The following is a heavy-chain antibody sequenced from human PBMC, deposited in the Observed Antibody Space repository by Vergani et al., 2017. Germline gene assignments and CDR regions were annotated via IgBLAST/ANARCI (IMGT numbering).Heavy chain of an antibody. Sequence: QVQLVQSGAEVKKPGASVKVSCKASGYTFTGYYMHWVRQAPGQGLEWMGWINPSSGGTNYAQKFQGRVTMTRDTSISTAYMELSRLRSDDTAVYYCARYTAMAYDAFDIWGQGTMVTVSS. J-gene: IGHJ3*02. CDR3: ARYTAMAYDAFDI. D-gene: IGHD5-18*01. CDR1: GYTFTGYY. V-gene: IGHV1-2*02. CDR2: INPSSGGT.